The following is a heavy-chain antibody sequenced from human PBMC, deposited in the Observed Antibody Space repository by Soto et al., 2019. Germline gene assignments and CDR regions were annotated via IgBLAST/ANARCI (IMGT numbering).Heavy chain of an antibody. CDR2: INPSGGST. J-gene: IGHJ4*02. Sequence: QVQLVQSGAEVKKPGASVKVSCKASGYTFTSYYMHWVRQAPGQGLEWMGTINPSGGSTSYAQKFQGRVTMTRDTSTSTVYMELSSLRSEDTAVYYCAGDRPLRYYDSSGYLLYWGQGTLVTVSS. V-gene: IGHV1-46*01. CDR1: GYTFTSYY. D-gene: IGHD3-22*01. CDR3: AGDRPLRYYDSSGYLLY.